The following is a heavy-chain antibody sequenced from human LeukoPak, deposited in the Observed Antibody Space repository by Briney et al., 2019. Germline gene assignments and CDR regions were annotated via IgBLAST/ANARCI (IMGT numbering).Heavy chain of an antibody. CDR2: ISGSGGGT. Sequence: SGGSLRLSXAASGFTFSTYDINWVGQTPGKGLEWLSGISGSGGGTYYADSVKGRITIFRDNSKNTLYLQMNSLRVEDTAVYYCALGYAMNYWGQGTLVTVSS. CDR1: GFTFSTYD. D-gene: IGHD2-8*01. CDR3: ALGYAMNY. V-gene: IGHV3-23*01. J-gene: IGHJ4*02.